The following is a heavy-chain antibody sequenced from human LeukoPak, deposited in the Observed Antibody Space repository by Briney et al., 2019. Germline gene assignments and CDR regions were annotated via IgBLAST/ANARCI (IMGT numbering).Heavy chain of an antibody. CDR3: AREIRGPGLYSYYFDM. D-gene: IGHD3-16*01. Sequence: ASVKVSCKASGYIFSKYAVHWVRQAPGQGLEWMGCINAGNGGTKYSQRFHDRAILTTDTSATTVYMDLTSLRSEDTAVYYCAREIRGPGLYSYYFDMWGQGTLVTVSS. CDR2: INAGNGGT. CDR1: GYIFSKYA. V-gene: IGHV1-3*01. J-gene: IGHJ4*02.